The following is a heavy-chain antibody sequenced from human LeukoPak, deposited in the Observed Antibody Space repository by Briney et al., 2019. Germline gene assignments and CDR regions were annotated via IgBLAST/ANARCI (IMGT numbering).Heavy chain of an antibody. CDR2: ISGYNGNT. D-gene: IGHD3-10*01. V-gene: IGHV1-18*01. CDR3: ARESMVLSKVNWFDP. CDR1: GYTFTSYG. Sequence: ASVKVSCKASGYTFTSYGISCVRQAPGQGLEWMGWISGYNGNTNYAQRLQGRVTMTRDTSTSTVYMELSSLRSEDTAVYYCARESMVLSKVNWFDPWGQGTLVTVSS. J-gene: IGHJ5*02.